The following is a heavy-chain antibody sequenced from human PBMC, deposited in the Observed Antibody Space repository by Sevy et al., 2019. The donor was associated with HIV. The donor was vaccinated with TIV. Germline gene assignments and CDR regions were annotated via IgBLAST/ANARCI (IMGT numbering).Heavy chain of an antibody. J-gene: IGHJ5*02. V-gene: IGHV3-23*01. D-gene: IGHD4-17*01. Sequence: GGSLRLSCVASGFTFSSSAMSWVRQAPGKGLEWVSTISGSGDSTYFADSVKGRFTISRDNSKNTLYLQMDSLRAEGTAVYYCAKWPDYGDDVGWIDPRGQGTLVTVSS. CDR2: ISGSGDST. CDR1: GFTFSSSA. CDR3: AKWPDYGDDVGWIDP.